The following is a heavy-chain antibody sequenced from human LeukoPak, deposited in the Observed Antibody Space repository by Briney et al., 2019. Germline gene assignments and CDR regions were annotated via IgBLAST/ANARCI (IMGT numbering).Heavy chain of an antibody. J-gene: IGHJ4*02. Sequence: QPGGSLRLSCAASGFTFSSYAMSWVRQAPGKGLEWVSAISGSGGSTYYADSVKGRFTISRDNSKNTLYLQMNSLRAEDTAVYYCAKNPGGVVVAATGYFDYWGQGTLVTVYS. CDR3: AKNPGGVVVAATGYFDY. CDR2: ISGSGGST. D-gene: IGHD2-15*01. V-gene: IGHV3-23*01. CDR1: GFTFSSYA.